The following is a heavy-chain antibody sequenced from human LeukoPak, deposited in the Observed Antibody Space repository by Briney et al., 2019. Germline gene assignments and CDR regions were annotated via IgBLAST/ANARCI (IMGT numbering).Heavy chain of an antibody. CDR3: ARHAAGVGLWFEF. CDR2: VFYTGET. CDR1: GGSISSYY. D-gene: IGHD2-21*01. Sequence: SETLSLTCTVSGGSISSYYWSWIRQPPGKGLEWIGYVFYTGETDYNPSLRSRGTISVDASKNQVSLRLTSVTAADTAVYYCARHAAGVGLWFEFWGQGTQVTVSS. J-gene: IGHJ4*02. V-gene: IGHV4-59*08.